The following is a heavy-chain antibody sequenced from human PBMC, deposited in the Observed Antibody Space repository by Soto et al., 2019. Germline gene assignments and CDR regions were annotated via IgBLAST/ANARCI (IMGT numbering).Heavy chain of an antibody. CDR3: AKDHTLYCSGGSCYADY. CDR2: ISYDGSNK. D-gene: IGHD2-15*01. J-gene: IGHJ4*02. V-gene: IGHV3-30*18. Sequence: PGGSLRLSCAASGFTFGSYGMHWVRQAPGKGLEWVAVISYDGSNKYYADSVKGRFTISRDNSKNTLYLQMNSLRAEDTAVYYCAKDHTLYCSGGSCYADYWGQGTLVTV. CDR1: GFTFGSYG.